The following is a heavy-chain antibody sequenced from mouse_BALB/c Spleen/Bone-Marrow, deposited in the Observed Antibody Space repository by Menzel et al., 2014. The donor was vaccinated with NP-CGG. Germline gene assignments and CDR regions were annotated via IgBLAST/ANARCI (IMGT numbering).Heavy chain of an antibody. CDR2: INPGSGGT. Sequence: QVQLQQSGAELVRPGTSVKVSCKASGYAFTNYLIEWVKQRPGQGLEWIGVINPGSGGTNYNEKFKAKATLTADKSSSTAYVQLSSLTSDDSAVYFCARCLTGTSAMDYWGQGTSVTVSS. V-gene: IGHV1-54*01. CDR3: ARCLTGTSAMDY. CDR1: GYAFTNYL. J-gene: IGHJ4*01. D-gene: IGHD4-1*01.